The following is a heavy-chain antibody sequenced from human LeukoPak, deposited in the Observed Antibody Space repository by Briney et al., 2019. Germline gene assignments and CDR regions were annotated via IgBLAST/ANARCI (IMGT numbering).Heavy chain of an antibody. Sequence: PGGSLRLSCAASGFTFGVFSMNWVRQAPGKGLEWISYISSGSTTIYYADSVKGRFTISRDNAKNSLYLQMNSLRAEDTAVYYCVRDGRSAWFDPWGQGTLVTVSS. V-gene: IGHV3-48*04. D-gene: IGHD1-14*01. J-gene: IGHJ5*02. CDR1: GFTFGVFS. CDR3: VRDGRSAWFDP. CDR2: ISSGSTTI.